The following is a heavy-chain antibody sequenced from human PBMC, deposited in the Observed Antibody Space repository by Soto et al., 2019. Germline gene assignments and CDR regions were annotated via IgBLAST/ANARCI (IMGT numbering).Heavy chain of an antibody. CDR3: ARQWLAHDY. V-gene: IGHV3-74*01. CDR1: GFTFRSYW. Sequence: GGSLRISCAASGFTFRSYWMHWVRQAPGKGLMWVSRINSDGSSISYADSVKGRFTISRDNAKNTLFLQMNSLRAEDTAVYYCARQWLAHDYWGQGNLVTVSS. D-gene: IGHD6-19*01. J-gene: IGHJ4*02. CDR2: INSDGSSI.